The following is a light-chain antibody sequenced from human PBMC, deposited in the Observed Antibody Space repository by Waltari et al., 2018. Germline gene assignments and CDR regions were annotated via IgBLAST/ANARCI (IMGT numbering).Light chain of an antibody. V-gene: IGKV4-1*01. Sequence: DIVMTQSPDSLAVSLGERATINCKFSQSVLYSSKNKNYLAWYQQKAGQPPKVLIYWASTRESGVPDRFSGSGSGTDFTLTISSLQAEDVALYYCQQYYNTPFTFGPGTKVDIK. CDR2: WAS. CDR1: QSVLYSSKNKNY. CDR3: QQYYNTPFT. J-gene: IGKJ3*01.